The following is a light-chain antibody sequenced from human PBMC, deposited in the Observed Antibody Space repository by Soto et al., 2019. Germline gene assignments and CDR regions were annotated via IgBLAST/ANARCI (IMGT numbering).Light chain of an antibody. CDR3: SSYTSSSTRV. V-gene: IGLV2-14*01. J-gene: IGLJ3*02. Sequence: QSALTQPASVSGSPGQSITISCTGTSSDVGGYNYVSWYQQHPGKAPKLMIYEVSNRPSGVSHRFSGSKSGNTASLTISGLQAEDEADYSCSSYTSSSTRVFGGGTKLTVL. CDR1: SSDVGGYNY. CDR2: EVS.